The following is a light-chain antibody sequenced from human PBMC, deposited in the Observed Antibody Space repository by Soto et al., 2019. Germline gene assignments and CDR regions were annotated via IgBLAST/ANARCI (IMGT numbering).Light chain of an antibody. CDR1: SSDVGGYNY. CDR2: EVS. J-gene: IGLJ1*01. Sequence: QSALTQPPSASGSPGKSVTISCTGTSSDVGGYNYVSWYQQHPGKAPKLMIYEVSKRPSGVPDSFSGSKSGNTASLTVSGLQAEDEADYYCSSYAGSNNYVFGTGTKLTVL. CDR3: SSYAGSNNYV. V-gene: IGLV2-8*01.